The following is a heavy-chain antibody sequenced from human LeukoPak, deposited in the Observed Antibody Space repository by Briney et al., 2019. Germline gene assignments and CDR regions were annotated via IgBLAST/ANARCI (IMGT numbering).Heavy chain of an antibody. D-gene: IGHD2-2*01. CDR1: GGTFSSYA. J-gene: IGHJ6*02. CDR3: ARATDRGCSSTSCYAEPYYYYYGMDV. Sequence: SVKVSCKASGGTFSSYAISWVRQAPGQGLEWMGGIIPIFGTANYAQKFQGRVTITADESTSTAYMELSSLRSEDTAVYYCARATDRGCSSTSCYAEPYYYYYGMDVWGQGTTVTVSS. CDR2: IIPIFGTA. V-gene: IGHV1-69*13.